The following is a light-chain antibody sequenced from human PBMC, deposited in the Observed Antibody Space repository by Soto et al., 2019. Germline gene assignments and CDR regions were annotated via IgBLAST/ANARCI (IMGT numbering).Light chain of an antibody. CDR1: QSVNRY. CDR3: QQRDIWPWT. J-gene: IGKJ1*01. Sequence: EIVLTQSPPTLSLSPGERATLSCWASQSVNRYLVWYQQKPGQAPSLLMYDASKRATGIPARFSGSGSGTDFTLTISRLEPEDFAVYYCQQRDIWPWTFGQGTKVEIK. V-gene: IGKV3-11*01. CDR2: DAS.